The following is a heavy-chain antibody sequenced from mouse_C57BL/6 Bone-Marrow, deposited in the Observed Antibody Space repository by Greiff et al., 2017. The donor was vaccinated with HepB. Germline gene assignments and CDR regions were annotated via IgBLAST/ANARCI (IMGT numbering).Heavy chain of an antibody. CDR1: GFTFSDYY. D-gene: IGHD1-1*01. Sequence: EVQRVESGGGLVQPGGSLKLSCAASGFTFSDYYMYWVRQTPEKRLEWVAYISNGGGSTYYPDTVKGRFTISRDNAKNTLYLQMSRLKSEDTAMYYCARHEDGSSYWYFDVWGTGTTVTVSS. CDR2: ISNGGGST. V-gene: IGHV5-12*01. CDR3: ARHEDGSSYWYFDV. J-gene: IGHJ1*03.